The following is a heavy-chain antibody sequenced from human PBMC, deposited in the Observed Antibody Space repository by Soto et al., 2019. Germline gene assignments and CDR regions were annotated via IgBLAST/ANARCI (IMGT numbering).Heavy chain of an antibody. CDR2: IIPSLGTT. V-gene: IGHV1-69*01. CDR3: ASYCSGGSCYAAGDYYYYALDV. D-gene: IGHD2-15*01. Sequence: QVQLLQSGAEVKKPGSSVKVSCKASGGTFSSYAIGWVRQAPGQGLEWIGGIIPSLGTTDYAQKFQGRVTITADGSTSTAYMELSSLRSDDTAVYYCASYCSGGSCYAAGDYYYYALDVWGQGTTVTVSS. CDR1: GGTFSSYA. J-gene: IGHJ6*02.